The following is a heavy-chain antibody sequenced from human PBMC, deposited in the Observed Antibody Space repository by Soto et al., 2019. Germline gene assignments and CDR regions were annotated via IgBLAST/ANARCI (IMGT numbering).Heavy chain of an antibody. CDR2: LIPVLGTT. V-gene: IGHV1-69*13. D-gene: IGHD5-18*01. J-gene: IGHJ5*02. Sequence: ASVKVSCKASGGTLSTYAVTWVQQAPGQGLEWMGGLIPVLGTTTYAPKFQDRVTITADESTNTAYLEVNSLRSEDTAVYYCARVGTALVTAGWFDPWGQGTPVTVSS. CDR3: ARVGTALVTAGWFDP. CDR1: GGTLSTYA.